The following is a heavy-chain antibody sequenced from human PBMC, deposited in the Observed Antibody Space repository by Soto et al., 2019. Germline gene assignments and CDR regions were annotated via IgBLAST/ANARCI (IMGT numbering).Heavy chain of an antibody. Sequence: VQLVESGGGLVQPGGSLRLSCAASGFTFSSFEMHWVRQAPGNRLEWVSYIRSSGNTIYYADSVKGRFTISSANAKHALYLQMNSLRVGDTSVYYGWSQPAVWPYNCFDRWGQGTPVIVTS. D-gene: IGHD2-8*01. V-gene: IGHV3-48*03. CDR1: GFTFSSFE. CDR2: IRSSGNTI. J-gene: IGHJ5*02. CDR3: WSQPAVWPYNCFDR.